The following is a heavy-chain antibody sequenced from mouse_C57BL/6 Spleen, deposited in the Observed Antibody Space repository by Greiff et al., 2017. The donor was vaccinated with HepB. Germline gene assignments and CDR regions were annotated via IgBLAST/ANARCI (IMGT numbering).Heavy chain of an antibody. CDR1: GYTFTSYW. CDR2: IHPNSGST. D-gene: IGHD1-1*01. V-gene: IGHV1-64*01. CDR3: ARDLRGAWFAY. Sequence: VQLQQPGAELVKPGASVKLSCKASGYTFTSYWMHWVKQRPGQGLEWIGMIHPNSGSTNYNEKFKSKATLTVDKSSSTAYMELSSLTSEDSAVYYCARDLRGAWFAYWGQGTLVTVSA. J-gene: IGHJ3*01.